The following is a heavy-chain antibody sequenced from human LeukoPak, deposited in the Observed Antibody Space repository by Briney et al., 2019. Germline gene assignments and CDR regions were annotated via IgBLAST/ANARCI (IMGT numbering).Heavy chain of an antibody. J-gene: IGHJ3*02. D-gene: IGHD4-17*01. CDR3: ARVSSDYGDYVSAFDI. V-gene: IGHV1-69*13. CDR1: GGTFSIYS. Sequence: GASVKVSCKASGGTFSIYSISWVRQAPGQGLEWMGGIIPIFGTANYAQKFQGRVTITADESTSTAYMELSSLRSEDTAVYYCARVSSDYGDYVSAFDIWGQGTMVTVSS. CDR2: IIPIFGTA.